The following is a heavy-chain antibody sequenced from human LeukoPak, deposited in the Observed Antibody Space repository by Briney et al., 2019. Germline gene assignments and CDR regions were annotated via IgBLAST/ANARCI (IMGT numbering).Heavy chain of an antibody. D-gene: IGHD6-13*01. Sequence: SETLSLTCTVSGYSISSGYYWGWIRQPPGKGLEWIGSIYHSGSTYYNPSLKSRVTISVDTSKNQFSLKLSSVTAADTAVYYCARIYSSSWYVYCYYYMDVWGKGTTVTVSS. CDR3: ARIYSSSWYVYCYYYMDV. CDR2: IYHSGST. J-gene: IGHJ6*03. CDR1: GYSISSGYY. V-gene: IGHV4-38-2*02.